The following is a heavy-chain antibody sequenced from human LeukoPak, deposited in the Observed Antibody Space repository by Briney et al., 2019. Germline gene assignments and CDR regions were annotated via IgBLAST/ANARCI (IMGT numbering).Heavy chain of an antibody. J-gene: IGHJ6*02. CDR2: IWYDGSNK. D-gene: IGHD3-9*01. CDR3: ARDRLGYDILTGYSDYYAMDV. CDR1: GFSFRSYG. Sequence: GGSLRLSCVASGFSFRSYGMHWVRQAPGKGLEWVAVIWYDGSNKYYADSVKGRFTISRDSSKNTMYLQMNSLRAEDTAVYYCARDRLGYDILTGYSDYYAMDVWGQGTTVTVSS. V-gene: IGHV3-33*01.